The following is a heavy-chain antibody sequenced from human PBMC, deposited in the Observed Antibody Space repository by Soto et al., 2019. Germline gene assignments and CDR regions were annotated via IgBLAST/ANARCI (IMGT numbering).Heavy chain of an antibody. CDR1: GFTFSDYW. CDR3: VRGSKGWSGRDY. Sequence: EVQLVESGGTLVQPGGSLGLSCTASGFTFSDYWLYWVRQAPGKGLVWVSRISGDVTSTNYADSVKGRFTISRDNAKNTLYRQMNSLRAEDTAVYYCVRGSKGWSGRDYWGQGILVTVS. V-gene: IGHV3-74*01. D-gene: IGHD6-19*01. J-gene: IGHJ4*02. CDR2: ISGDVTST.